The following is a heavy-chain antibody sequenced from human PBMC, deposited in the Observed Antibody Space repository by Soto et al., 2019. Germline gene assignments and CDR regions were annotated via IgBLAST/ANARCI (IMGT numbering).Heavy chain of an antibody. D-gene: IGHD3-16*01. V-gene: IGHV4-30-2*01. CDR3: ARGRGSYSAGFDY. CDR2: IFRSVNT. Sequence: SETLSLTCAVSGASISSGGYTWSWIRQPPGKGLEWLGYIFRSVNTDYAPSLKSRVTISLDRSKNQFSLNLSSVTAADTAVYYCARGRGSYSAGFDYWGQGTLATVSS. J-gene: IGHJ4*02. CDR1: GASISSGGYT.